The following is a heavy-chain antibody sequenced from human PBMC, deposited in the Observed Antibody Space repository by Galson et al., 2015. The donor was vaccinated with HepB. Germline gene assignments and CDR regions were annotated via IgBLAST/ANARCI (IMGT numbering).Heavy chain of an antibody. D-gene: IGHD6-13*01. CDR3: NAVYGSSSWSLFAY. Sequence: SLRLSCAASGFTFSNAWMSWVRQAPGKGLEWVGRIKSKTDGGTTDYAAPVKGRFTISRDDSKNTLYLQMNSLKTEDTAVYYCNAVYGSSSWSLFAYWGQGTLVTVSS. J-gene: IGHJ4*02. CDR1: GFTFSNAW. V-gene: IGHV3-15*01. CDR2: IKSKTDGGTT.